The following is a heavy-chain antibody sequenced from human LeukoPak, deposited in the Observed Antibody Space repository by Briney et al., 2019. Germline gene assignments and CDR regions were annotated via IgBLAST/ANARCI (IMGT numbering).Heavy chain of an antibody. D-gene: IGHD6-19*01. V-gene: IGHV4-4*02. CDR1: GFTFRSYW. J-gene: IGHJ6*03. CDR3: AGQYSSGWNYYYYYMDV. Sequence: GSLRLSCAASGFTFRSYWMSWVRQAPGKGLEWIGSIYYSGSTYYNPSLKSRVTISVDTSMNQFSLKLSSVTAADTAVYYCAGQYSSGWNYYYYYMDVWGKGTTVTVSS. CDR2: IYYSGST.